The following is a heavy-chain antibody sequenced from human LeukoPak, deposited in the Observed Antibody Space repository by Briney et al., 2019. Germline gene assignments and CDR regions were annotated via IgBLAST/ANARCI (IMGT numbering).Heavy chain of an antibody. Sequence: GESLKISCTGSGYSFTNYWIGWVRQVPGKGLEWMGNIYAGDSTTRYSPSFQGQVTISADKSISTAYLQWSSLKASDTAMYLCARRVVALNDAFDVWGQGTMVTVSS. J-gene: IGHJ3*01. V-gene: IGHV5-51*01. D-gene: IGHD2-15*01. CDR1: GYSFTNYW. CDR2: IYAGDSTT. CDR3: ARRVVALNDAFDV.